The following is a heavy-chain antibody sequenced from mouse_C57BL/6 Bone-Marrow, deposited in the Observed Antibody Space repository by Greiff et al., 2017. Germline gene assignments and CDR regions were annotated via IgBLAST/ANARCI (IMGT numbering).Heavy chain of an antibody. J-gene: IGHJ2*01. CDR2: INYDGSST. Sequence: EVHLVESEGGLVQPGSSMKLSCTASGFTFSDYYMAWVRQVPEKGLEWVANINYDGSSTYYLDSLKSRFIISRDNAKNILYLQMRSLKSEDTATYYCARVSMMVTSYYFDYWGQGTTLTVSS. D-gene: IGHD2-3*01. V-gene: IGHV5-16*01. CDR3: ARVSMMVTSYYFDY. CDR1: GFTFSDYY.